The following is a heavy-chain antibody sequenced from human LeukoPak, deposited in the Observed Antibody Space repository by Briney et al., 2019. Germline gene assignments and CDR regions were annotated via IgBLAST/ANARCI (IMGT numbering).Heavy chain of an antibody. V-gene: IGHV1-8*02. Sequence: ASVKVSCKASGGTFSSYAISWVRQAPGQGLEWMGWMNPNSGNTGYAQKFQGRVTMTRNTSISTAYMELSSLRSEDTAVYYCARGYYDSSGYTDFQHWGQGTLVTVSS. J-gene: IGHJ1*01. CDR2: MNPNSGNT. CDR1: GGTFSSYA. CDR3: ARGYYDSSGYTDFQH. D-gene: IGHD3-22*01.